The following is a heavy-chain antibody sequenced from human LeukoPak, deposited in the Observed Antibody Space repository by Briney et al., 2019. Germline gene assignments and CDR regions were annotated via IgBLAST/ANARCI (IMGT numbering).Heavy chain of an antibody. CDR2: MNQDGSAK. CDR1: GFNFRASW. CDR3: ARDPDHGAIDF. J-gene: IGHJ4*02. Sequence: GGSLRLSCAASGFNFRASWMYWVRQAPGKGLEWVANMNQDGSAKFYVDSVRGRFTVSRDNTENSVYLQMNSLRVDDTAIYYCARDPDHGAIDFWGQGTLVTVSS. V-gene: IGHV3-7*01. D-gene: IGHD3-10*01.